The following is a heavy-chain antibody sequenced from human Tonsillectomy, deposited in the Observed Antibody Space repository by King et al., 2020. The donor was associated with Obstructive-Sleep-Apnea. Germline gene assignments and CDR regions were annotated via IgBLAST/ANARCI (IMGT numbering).Heavy chain of an antibody. Sequence: GQLVQSGGGLVKPGGSLRLSCAVSGFTFSSYDMNWVRQAPGKGLEWVSSISRTSNYIYYADSVKGRFTISRDNAKNSLYLQMNSLRAEDTAVYFCAREVLGSSWLDYWGQGTLVTVSS. J-gene: IGHJ4*02. D-gene: IGHD6-13*01. CDR2: ISRTSNYI. CDR1: GFTFSSYD. CDR3: AREVLGSSWLDY. V-gene: IGHV3-21*01.